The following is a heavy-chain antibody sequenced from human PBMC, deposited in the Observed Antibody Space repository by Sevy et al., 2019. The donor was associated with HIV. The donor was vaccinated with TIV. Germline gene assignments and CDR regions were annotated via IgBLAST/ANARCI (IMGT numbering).Heavy chain of an antibody. D-gene: IGHD3-10*01. V-gene: IGHV3-13*01. J-gene: IGHJ4*02. CDR3: AKVAAGGFDY. Sequence: GGSLRLSCAASGFTFSSCDMHWVRQATGKGLEWVSAIGTAGDTYYPGSVKGRFTISRENAKNSLYLQMNSLRVGDTAVYYCAKVAAGGFDYWGQGTLVTVSS. CDR1: GFTFSSCD. CDR2: IGTAGDT.